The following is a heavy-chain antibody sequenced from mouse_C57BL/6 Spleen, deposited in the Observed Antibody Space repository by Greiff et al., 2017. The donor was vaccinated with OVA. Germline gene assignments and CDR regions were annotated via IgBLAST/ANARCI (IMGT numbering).Heavy chain of an antibody. Sequence: QVQLQQPGAELVKPGASVKLSCKASGYTFTGYWMQWVKQRPGQGLDWIGEIDPSDSYTNYNQKFKGKATLTVDTSSSTAYMQLSSLTSEDSAVYYCARDGKGYFDVWGTGTTVTVSS. CDR2: IDPSDSYT. J-gene: IGHJ1*03. CDR3: ARDGKGYFDV. V-gene: IGHV1-50*01. CDR1: GYTFTGYW. D-gene: IGHD1-1*01.